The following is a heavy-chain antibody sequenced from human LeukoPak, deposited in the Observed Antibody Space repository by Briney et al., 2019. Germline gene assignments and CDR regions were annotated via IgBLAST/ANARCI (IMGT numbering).Heavy chain of an antibody. CDR2: ISDSGSSV. CDR1: GFTFSIYE. V-gene: IGHV3-48*03. CDR3: ARDATTAIGTVYMDV. J-gene: IGHJ6*03. D-gene: IGHD1-1*01. Sequence: GGYLRLSCEASGFTFSIYEVNWVRQAPGKGLEWLSHISDSGSSVHYADSVKGRFTISRDNSKNSLYLEMNSLRVEDTAIYYCARDATTAIGTVYMDVWGKGTTVTISS.